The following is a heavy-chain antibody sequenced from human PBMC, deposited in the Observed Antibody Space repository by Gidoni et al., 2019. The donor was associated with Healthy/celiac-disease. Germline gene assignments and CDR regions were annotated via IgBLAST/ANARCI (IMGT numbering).Heavy chain of an antibody. CDR2: IYYSGST. D-gene: IGHD6-13*01. V-gene: IGHV4-39*01. J-gene: IGHJ5*02. CDR1: GGSISSSSYY. Sequence: QLQLQESGPGLVKPSETLSLTCTASGGSISSSSYYWGWIRQPPGKGLEWIGSIYYSGSTYYNPSLKSRVTISVDTSKNQFSLKLSSVTAADTAVYYCARTRSRAAAENWFDPWGQGTLVTVSS. CDR3: ARTRSRAAAENWFDP.